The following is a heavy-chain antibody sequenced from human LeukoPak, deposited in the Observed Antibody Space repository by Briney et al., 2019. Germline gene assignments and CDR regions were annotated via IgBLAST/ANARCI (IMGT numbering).Heavy chain of an antibody. J-gene: IGHJ4*02. CDR3: ARFEKKTGTTK. V-gene: IGHV4-59*01. Sequence: SETLSLTCTVSGGSISSYYWSWIRQPPGKGLEWIGYIYYSGSTNYNPSLKSRVTISVDTSKNQFSLKLSSVTAADTAVYYCARFEKKTGTTKWGKGTLVTVSS. CDR2: IYYSGST. CDR1: GGSISSYY. D-gene: IGHD1-7*01.